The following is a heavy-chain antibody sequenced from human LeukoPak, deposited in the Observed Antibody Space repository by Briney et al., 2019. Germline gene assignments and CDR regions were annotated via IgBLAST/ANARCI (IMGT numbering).Heavy chain of an antibody. CDR1: GFTFSNYG. D-gene: IGHD6-13*01. V-gene: IGHV3-23*01. CDR2: ISGSGDST. CDR3: AKTAGIAAAADFDY. J-gene: IGHJ4*02. Sequence: GGSLRLSCAASGFTFSNYGMSWVRQAPEKGLEWVSSISGSGDSTYYADSVKGRFTISRDNSKNTLYLQMNSLRAEDTAVYYCAKTAGIAAAADFDYGGQGTLVSVSS.